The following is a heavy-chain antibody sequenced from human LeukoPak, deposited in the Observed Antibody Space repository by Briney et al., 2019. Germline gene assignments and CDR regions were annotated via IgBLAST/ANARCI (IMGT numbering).Heavy chain of an antibody. CDR2: ISYDGSNK. D-gene: IGHD4-17*01. J-gene: IGHJ4*02. CDR1: GFTFSSYG. Sequence: PGGSLRLSCAASGFTFSSYGMHWVRQAPGKGLEWVAVISYDGSNKYYADSVKGRFTISRDNSKNTLYLQMNSLRAEDTAVYYCVLYGDQGDFDYWGQGTLVTVSS. V-gene: IGHV3-30*03. CDR3: VLYGDQGDFDY.